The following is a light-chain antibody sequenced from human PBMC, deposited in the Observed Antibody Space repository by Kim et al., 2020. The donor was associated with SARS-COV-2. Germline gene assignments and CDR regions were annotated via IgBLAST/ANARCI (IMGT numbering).Light chain of an antibody. CDR2: KAS. Sequence: DIQMTQSPSTLSASVGDRVTITCRASQSISSWLAWYQQKPGKAPKLLIYKASTLETGVPSRFSGSGAGTEFTLTISSLQAEDFATYCCQHCHDLWTFGQGTKVDIK. J-gene: IGKJ1*01. V-gene: IGKV1-5*03. CDR3: QHCHDLWT. CDR1: QSISSW.